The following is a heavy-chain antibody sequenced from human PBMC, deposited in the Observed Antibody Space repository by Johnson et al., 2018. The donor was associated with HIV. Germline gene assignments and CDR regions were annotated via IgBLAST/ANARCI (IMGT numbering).Heavy chain of an antibody. CDR1: GFTFSSYW. D-gene: IGHD1-26*01. CDR2: IKQDGSEN. V-gene: IGHV3-7*05. J-gene: IGHJ3*02. Sequence: VQLVESGGGLVQPGRSLKLSCAASGFTFSSYWMNWVRQTPGKGLEWVANIKQDGSENYYVDSVKGRFTISRDNAKNSLYLQMNSLRDDDTALYYCARDKLNWGIGAADIWGQGTMDTVYS. CDR3: ARDKLNWGIGAADI.